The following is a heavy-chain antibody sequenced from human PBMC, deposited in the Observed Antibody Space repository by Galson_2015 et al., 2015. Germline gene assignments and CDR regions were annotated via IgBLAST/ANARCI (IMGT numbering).Heavy chain of an antibody. Sequence: ETLSLTCTVSGGSISSSSYYWGWIRQPPGKGLEWIGSIYYGGSTYYNPSLKSRVTISVDTSKNQFSLKLSSVTAADTAVYYCARRNLYDSSGYYPMGAFDIWGQGTMVTVSS. V-gene: IGHV4-39*01. J-gene: IGHJ3*02. D-gene: IGHD3-22*01. CDR2: IYYGGST. CDR3: ARRNLYDSSGYYPMGAFDI. CDR1: GGSISSSSYY.